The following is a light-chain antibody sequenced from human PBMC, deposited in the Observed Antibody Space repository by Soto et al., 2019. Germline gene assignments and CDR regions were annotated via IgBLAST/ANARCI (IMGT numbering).Light chain of an antibody. CDR2: WAS. J-gene: IGKJ1*01. Sequence: IFMTQSPDSLAVSLGERATINCKSSQSVLYSSNNKNYLAWYQQKPGQPPKLLIYWASTRESGVPDRFSGSGSGTDFTLTISSMQAEDVAVYYCQQYYSTPRTFGQGTKLDIK. CDR3: QQYYSTPRT. V-gene: IGKV4-1*01. CDR1: QSVLYSSNNKNY.